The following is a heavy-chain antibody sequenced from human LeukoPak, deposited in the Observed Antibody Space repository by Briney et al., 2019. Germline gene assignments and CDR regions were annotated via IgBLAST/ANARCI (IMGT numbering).Heavy chain of an antibody. V-gene: IGHV3-23*01. J-gene: IGHJ5*02. Sequence: PGGSLRLSCAASGFTFSSYAMNWVRQAPGKGLEWVSGISGSGGSTYYADSVKGRFSISRDNSKNTLYLQMNSLRAEDTAVYYCARDATVVPAALNWFDPWGQGTLVTVSS. CDR1: GFTFSSYA. CDR2: ISGSGGST. CDR3: ARDATVVPAALNWFDP. D-gene: IGHD2-2*01.